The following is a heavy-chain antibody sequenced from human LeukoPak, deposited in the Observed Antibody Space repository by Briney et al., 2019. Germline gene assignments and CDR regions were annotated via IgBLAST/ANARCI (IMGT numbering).Heavy chain of an antibody. CDR2: ISGSGGST. J-gene: IGHJ6*03. CDR1: GFTFSSYA. D-gene: IGHD1-1*01. Sequence: GGSLRLSCAASGFTFSSYAMSWVRQAPGKGLEWVSAISGSGGSTYYADSVKGRFTISRDNSKNTLYLQMNSLRAEDTAVYYCAKRRGLDVFYYYYMDVWGKGTTVTVSS. CDR3: AKRRGLDVFYYYYMDV. V-gene: IGHV3-23*01.